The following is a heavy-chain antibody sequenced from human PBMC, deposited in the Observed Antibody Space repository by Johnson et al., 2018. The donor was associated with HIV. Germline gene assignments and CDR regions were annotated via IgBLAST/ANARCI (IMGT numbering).Heavy chain of an antibody. J-gene: IGHJ3*02. CDR1: GFIFSSYW. CDR3: ARGRALRALDAFDI. Sequence: VQLVESGGGLVQPGGSLRLSCAASGFIFSSYWMHWVRQAPGKGLVWVSRINSDGSSTTYADSVKGRFTISRDNSKNTLYLQMNSLRAEDTAVYYCARGRALRALDAFDIWGQGTMVTVSS. D-gene: IGHD4-17*01. V-gene: IGHV3-74*02. CDR2: INSDGSST.